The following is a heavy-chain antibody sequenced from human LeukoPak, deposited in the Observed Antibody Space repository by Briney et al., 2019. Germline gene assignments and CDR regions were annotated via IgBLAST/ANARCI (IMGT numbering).Heavy chain of an antibody. CDR1: GFTFSNYA. J-gene: IGHJ2*01. Sequence: GGSLRLSCAASGFTFSNYAMSWVRQPPGKGLEWVSAISGSGDSTYYADSVKGRFTISRDNSKNTLYLQMNSLTAEDTAVYYCAKASYGTSWNFDLWGRGTLVTVSP. CDR3: AKASYGTSWNFDL. V-gene: IGHV3-23*01. D-gene: IGHD4-17*01. CDR2: ISGSGDST.